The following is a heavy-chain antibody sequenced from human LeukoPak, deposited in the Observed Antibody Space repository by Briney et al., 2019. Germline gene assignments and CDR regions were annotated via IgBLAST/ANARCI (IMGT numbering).Heavy chain of an antibody. D-gene: IGHD5/OR15-5a*01. CDR3: ARGDGVYVY. J-gene: IGHJ4*02. Sequence: GGSLRLSCAASGFTVSSNYMTWVRQAPGQGLEWVSVTYFGGTTYYADSVKGRFTISRDNSKNTVYLQMDSLRVEDTAVYYCARGDGVYVYWGQGTLVTVSS. CDR1: GFTVSSNY. V-gene: IGHV3-53*01. CDR2: TYFGGTT.